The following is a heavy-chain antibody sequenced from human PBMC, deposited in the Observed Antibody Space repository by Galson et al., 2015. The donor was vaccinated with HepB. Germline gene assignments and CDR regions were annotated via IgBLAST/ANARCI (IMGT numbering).Heavy chain of an antibody. J-gene: IGHJ3*02. V-gene: IGHV3-66*01. CDR1: GFTVSSNY. Sequence: SLRLSCAVSGFTVSSNYMSWVRQAPGKGLEWVSIIYNVGSTFYAASVTGRFTISRDNSKNTLYLQMNRLRAEDTAVYYCARGDDDYCSSTNSCHDAVDIWGQGTMVTVSS. CDR3: ARGDDDYCSSTNSCHDAVDI. D-gene: IGHD2-2*01. CDR2: IYNVGST.